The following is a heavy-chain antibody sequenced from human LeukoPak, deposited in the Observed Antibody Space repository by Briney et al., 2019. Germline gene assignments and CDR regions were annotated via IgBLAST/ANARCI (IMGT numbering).Heavy chain of an antibody. CDR3: AREGRGVSVGMDV. V-gene: IGHV4-59*01. Sequence: SETLSLTCTVSGGSISSYYWSWIRQPPGKGLEWIGEIYYSGSTNYNPSLKSRVTISVDTSKNQFSLKLSSVTAADTAVYYCAREGRGVSVGMDVWGQGTTVTVSS. CDR2: IYYSGST. D-gene: IGHD2-8*01. J-gene: IGHJ6*02. CDR1: GGSISSYY.